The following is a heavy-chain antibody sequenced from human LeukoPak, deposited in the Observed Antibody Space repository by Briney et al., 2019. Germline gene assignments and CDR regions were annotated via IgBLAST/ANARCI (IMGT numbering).Heavy chain of an antibody. CDR2: INSDGSST. CDR1: GFTFSSYW. D-gene: IGHD5-24*01. J-gene: IGHJ6*03. CDR3: ARLQSNYYYYYYMNV. V-gene: IGHV3-74*01. Sequence: PGGSLRLSCAASGFTFSSYWMHWVRQAPGKGLVWVSRINSDGSSTTYADSVKGRFTISRDNAKNTLYLQMNSLRVEETAVYYCARLQSNYYYYYYMNVWGKGTTVTVSS.